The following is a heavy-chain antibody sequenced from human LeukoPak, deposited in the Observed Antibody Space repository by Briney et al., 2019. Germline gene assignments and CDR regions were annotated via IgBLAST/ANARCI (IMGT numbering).Heavy chain of an antibody. Sequence: GASVKVSCKASGYTFTGYYMHWVRQAPGQGLEWMGWINPNSGGTNYAQKFQGRVTMTRDTSISTAYMELSRLRSDDTAVYYCARAGITMVRGVITNFDYWGQGTLVTVSS. V-gene: IGHV1-2*02. CDR2: INPNSGGT. D-gene: IGHD3-10*01. CDR1: GYTFTGYY. CDR3: ARAGITMVRGVITNFDY. J-gene: IGHJ4*02.